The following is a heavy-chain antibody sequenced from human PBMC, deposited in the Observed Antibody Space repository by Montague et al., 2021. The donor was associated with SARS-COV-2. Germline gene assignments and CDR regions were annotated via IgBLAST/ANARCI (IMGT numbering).Heavy chain of an antibody. J-gene: IGHJ5*02. V-gene: IGHV4-34*01. CDR2: INHNGST. CDR1: GLSFSGYY. D-gene: IGHD3-22*01. Sequence: SETLSLTCAVSGLSFSGYYWSWIRQPPRKGLQWWGEINHNGSTNYNPSFNSRVTTIADTSTTQLSLKLSSATAAATAVYYCARGLRITMIVVVITGIWFDPWGQGTLVTVSS. CDR3: ARGLRITMIVVVITGIWFDP.